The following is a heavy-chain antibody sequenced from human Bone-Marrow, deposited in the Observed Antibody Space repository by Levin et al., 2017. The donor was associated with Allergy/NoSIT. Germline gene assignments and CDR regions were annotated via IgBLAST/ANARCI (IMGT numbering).Heavy chain of an antibody. D-gene: IGHD6-13*01. CDR2: ISWNSGSI. V-gene: IGHV3-9*01. Sequence: GGSLRLSCAASGFTFDDYAMHWVRQAPGKGLEWVSGISWNSGSIGYADSVKGRFTISRDNAKNSLYLQMNSLRAEDTALYYCAKAANRRAAAGNWFDPWGQGTLVTVSS. CDR1: GFTFDDYA. CDR3: AKAANRRAAAGNWFDP. J-gene: IGHJ5*02.